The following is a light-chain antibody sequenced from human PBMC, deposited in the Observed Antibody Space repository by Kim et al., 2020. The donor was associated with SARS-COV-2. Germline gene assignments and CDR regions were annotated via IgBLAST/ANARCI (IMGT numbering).Light chain of an antibody. CDR3: CSNTDRDTVI. V-gene: IGLV2-8*01. CDR2: KVS. J-gene: IGLJ2*01. Sequence: QSALTQPPSASGSPGQSVTISCTGTSSDVGAYDYVSWYQQHPGNAPRLMIYKVSERPSGVPDRFSGSKSGNTASLTVSGLQAEDEGNYYCCSNTDRDTVIFGGGTKLTVL. CDR1: SSDVGAYDY.